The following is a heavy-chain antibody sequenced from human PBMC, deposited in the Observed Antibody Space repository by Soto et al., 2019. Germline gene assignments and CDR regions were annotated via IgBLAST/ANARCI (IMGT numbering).Heavy chain of an antibody. CDR1: GFTFGDYA. Sequence: EVQLEESGGGLVQPGRSLRLSCTGSGFTFGDYAMSWFRQAPGKGLEWVGVIRSKAYGRAIEYAASVKGRFTSSRDDSKSIAYLQMNSLKAEDTAVYYCVRRRYLDYWGQGTLVTVSS. V-gene: IGHV3-49*03. CDR3: VRRRYLDY. J-gene: IGHJ4*02. CDR2: IRSKAYGRAI.